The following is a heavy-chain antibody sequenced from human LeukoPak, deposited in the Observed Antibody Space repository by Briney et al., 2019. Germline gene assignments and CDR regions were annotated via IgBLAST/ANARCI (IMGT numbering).Heavy chain of an antibody. Sequence: GGSLRLSCAASGFTVSSNYMSWVRQAPGKGLEWVSVTYSGGSTYYADSVKGRFTISRDNSRNTLYLQMNSLRAEDTAVYYCATNYYGSGSYYRGLDSWGQGTLVTVSS. D-gene: IGHD3-10*01. J-gene: IGHJ4*02. V-gene: IGHV3-66*02. CDR3: ATNYYGSGSYYRGLDS. CDR2: TYSGGST. CDR1: GFTVSSNY.